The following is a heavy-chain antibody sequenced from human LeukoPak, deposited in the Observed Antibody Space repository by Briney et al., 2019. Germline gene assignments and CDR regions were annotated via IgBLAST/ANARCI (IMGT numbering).Heavy chain of an antibody. Sequence: GGSLRLSCAASGFTFSSYRMNWVRQAPGKGLEWVSYISSSSSYIYYADSVKGRFTISRDNAKNSLYLQMNSLRAEDTAVYYCARDGDSSGYYYFSDAFDIWGQGTMVTVSS. CDR3: ARDGDSSGYYYFSDAFDI. CDR2: ISSSSSYI. D-gene: IGHD3-22*01. V-gene: IGHV3-21*05. CDR1: GFTFSSYR. J-gene: IGHJ3*02.